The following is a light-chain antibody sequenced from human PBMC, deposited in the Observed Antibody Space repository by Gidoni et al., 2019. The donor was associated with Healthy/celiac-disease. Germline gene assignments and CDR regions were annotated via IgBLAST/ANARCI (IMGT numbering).Light chain of an antibody. Sequence: DIVMTKSTLFLPVTPGEPASISCRSSQSLLHSNGYNYLDWYLQKPGQSPQLLIYLGSNRASGVPDRFSGSGSGTDFTLKISRVEAEDVGVYYCMQALQTPTFGQGTKLEIK. CDR2: LGS. CDR1: QSLLHSNGYNY. V-gene: IGKV2-28*01. J-gene: IGKJ2*01. CDR3: MQALQTPT.